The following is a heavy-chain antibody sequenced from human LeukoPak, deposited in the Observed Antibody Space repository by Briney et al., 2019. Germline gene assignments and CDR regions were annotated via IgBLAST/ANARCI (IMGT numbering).Heavy chain of an antibody. J-gene: IGHJ6*03. D-gene: IGHD2-2*01. V-gene: IGHV4-31*03. CDR2: IYYSGST. Sequence: SQTLSLTCTVSGGSISSGGYYWSWIRQHPGKGLEWIGYIYYSGSTYYNPSLKSRVTISVDTSKNQFSLKLSSVTAVDTAVYYCARTLSGYCSSTSCYGSNYYYYYMDVWGKGTTVTVSS. CDR3: ARTLSGYCSSTSCYGSNYYYYYMDV. CDR1: GGSISSGGYY.